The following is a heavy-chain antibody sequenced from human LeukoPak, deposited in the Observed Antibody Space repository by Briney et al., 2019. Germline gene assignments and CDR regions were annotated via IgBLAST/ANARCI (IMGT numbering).Heavy chain of an antibody. D-gene: IGHD3-22*01. Sequence: SETLSLTCTVSGGSISSGSYDWSWIRQPAGKGLEWIGRIYTNGSTNYNPSLKSRVTISVDTSKNQFSLKLSSVTAADTAVYYCARELTPNYYDSSGYYKWGQGTLVTVSS. J-gene: IGHJ4*02. CDR3: ARELTPNYYDSSGYYK. CDR1: GGSISSGSYD. CDR2: IYTNGST. V-gene: IGHV4-61*02.